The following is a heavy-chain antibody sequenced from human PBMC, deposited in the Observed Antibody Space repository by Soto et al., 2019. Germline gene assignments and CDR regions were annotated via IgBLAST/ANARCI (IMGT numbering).Heavy chain of an antibody. CDR2: ISSSSIYI. Sequence: PGGSLRLSCAASGFTFSSYSINWVRQAPWKGLEWVSSISSSSIYIYYADSVKGRFTISRDNAKNSLYLQMNSLRAEDTAVYYCASDISGSYLLSFDCWGQRTLVTVSP. J-gene: IGHJ4*02. CDR1: GFTFSSYS. V-gene: IGHV3-21*01. CDR3: ASDISGSYLLSFDC. D-gene: IGHD1-26*01.